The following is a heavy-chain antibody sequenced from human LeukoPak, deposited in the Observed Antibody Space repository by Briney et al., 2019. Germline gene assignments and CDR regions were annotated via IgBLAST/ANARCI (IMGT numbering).Heavy chain of an antibody. Sequence: SETLSFTCAVYGGPFSGYYWSWIRQPPGKGLEWIGEINHSGSTNYNPSLKSRVTISVDTSKNQFSLKLSSVTAADTAVYYCASTFGVVTWASFDYWGQGTLVTVSS. CDR2: INHSGST. D-gene: IGHD3-3*01. J-gene: IGHJ4*02. CDR1: GGPFSGYY. V-gene: IGHV4-34*01. CDR3: ASTFGVVTWASFDY.